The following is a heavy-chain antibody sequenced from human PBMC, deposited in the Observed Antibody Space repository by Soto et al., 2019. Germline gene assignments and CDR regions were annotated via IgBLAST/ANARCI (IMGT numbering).Heavy chain of an antibody. CDR3: ARVKGSGTYNWFDP. Sequence: QVQLQQWGAGLLKPSETLSLTCAVYGGSFSGYYWSWIRQPPGKGLEWIGEINHSGSTNYNPSLKSRVTISVDTSKHQFSLKLSSVTAADTAVYYCARVKGSGTYNWFDPWGQGTLVTVSS. CDR1: GGSFSGYY. CDR2: INHSGST. J-gene: IGHJ5*02. D-gene: IGHD3-10*01. V-gene: IGHV4-34*01.